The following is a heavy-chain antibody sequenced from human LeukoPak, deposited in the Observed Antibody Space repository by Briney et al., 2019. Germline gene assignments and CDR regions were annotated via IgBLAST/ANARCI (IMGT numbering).Heavy chain of an antibody. CDR2: IKTDGSET. D-gene: IGHD6-19*01. V-gene: IGHV3-7*03. CDR1: GFNFRDHW. CDR3: VKNNGWFHLAQ. J-gene: IGHJ4*02. Sequence: GGSLRLSCAASGFNFRDHWMDWVRQAPGKGLEWVGHIKTDGSETYYLDSPRGRFSISRDNTNNALYLQMNSLRVEDTAVYYCVKNNGWFHLAQWGQGTLVTVSS.